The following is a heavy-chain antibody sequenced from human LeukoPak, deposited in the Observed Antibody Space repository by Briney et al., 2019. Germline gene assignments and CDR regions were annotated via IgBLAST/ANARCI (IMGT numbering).Heavy chain of an antibody. Sequence: GESLKISCKGSGYSFTSCWIGWVRQMPGKGLEWMGIIYPGDSDTRYSPSFQGQVTISADKSISTAYLQWSSLKASDTAMYYCARRASYYDFWSGRDAFDIWGQGTMVTVSS. V-gene: IGHV5-51*01. CDR1: GYSFTSCW. D-gene: IGHD3-3*01. CDR2: IYPGDSDT. J-gene: IGHJ3*02. CDR3: ARRASYYDFWSGRDAFDI.